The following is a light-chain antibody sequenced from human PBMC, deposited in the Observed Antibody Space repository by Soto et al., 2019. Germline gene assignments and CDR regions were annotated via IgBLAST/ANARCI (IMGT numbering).Light chain of an antibody. CDR1: SSHVGNYNL. CDR2: EVS. Sequence: QSVLTQPASVSGSPGQSLTISCTGTSSHVGNYNLVSWYQQHPGKAPKLILYEVSERPSGVSHRFSGSKSGNTASLTISGLQAEDEADYCCSSYTRTNTWVFGGGTQLTVL. V-gene: IGLV2-23*02. J-gene: IGLJ3*02. CDR3: SSYTRTNTWV.